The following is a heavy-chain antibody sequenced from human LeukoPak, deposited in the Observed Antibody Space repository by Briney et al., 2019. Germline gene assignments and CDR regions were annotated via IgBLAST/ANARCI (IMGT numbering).Heavy chain of an antibody. V-gene: IGHV4-61*02. CDR1: GGSVSSDNYY. Sequence: SETLSLTCTVSGGSVSSDNYYWSWIRQPAGKGLEWIGRIYTSKGSDYNPSLKSRVTISTDTSKNQFSLKMKAVTAADTAVYYCARGRYCSSTSCPYYFDYWGQGTLVTVSS. D-gene: IGHD2-2*01. CDR3: ARGRYCSSTSCPYYFDY. CDR2: IYTSKGS. J-gene: IGHJ4*02.